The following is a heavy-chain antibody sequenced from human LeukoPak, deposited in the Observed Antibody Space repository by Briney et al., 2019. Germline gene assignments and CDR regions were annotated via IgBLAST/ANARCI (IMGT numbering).Heavy chain of an antibody. CDR1: GFTFSSYG. D-gene: IGHD3-3*01. V-gene: IGHV3-30*18. J-gene: IGHJ4*02. CDR2: ISYDGSNK. CDR3: AKNSRDYDFWSGHDC. Sequence: GGSLRLSCAASGFTFSSYGMHWVRQAPGKGLEWVAVISYDGSNKYYADSVKGRFTISRDNSKNTLYLQMNSLRAEDTAVYYCAKNSRDYDFWSGHDCWGQGTLVTVSS.